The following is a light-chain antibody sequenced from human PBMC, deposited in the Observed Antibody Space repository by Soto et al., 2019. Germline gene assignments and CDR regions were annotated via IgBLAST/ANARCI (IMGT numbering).Light chain of an antibody. CDR1: QSVSSK. Sequence: EIVMTQSPATLSVSPGERAALSCRASQSVSSKVAWYQQKPGQAPRLLIFGASTRAAGIPARFSGSGSGTDFTLTISSLQSEDFAVYHCQHYDEWPWTFGQGTQ. CDR3: QHYDEWPWT. CDR2: GAS. V-gene: IGKV3-15*01. J-gene: IGKJ1*01.